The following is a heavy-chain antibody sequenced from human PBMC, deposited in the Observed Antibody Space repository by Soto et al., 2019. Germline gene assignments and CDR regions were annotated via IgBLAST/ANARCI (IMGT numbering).Heavy chain of an antibody. CDR3: ARGDSTDCSNGVCSFFYDHDMDV. D-gene: IGHD2-8*01. CDR2: INPKSGGT. Sequence: ASVKVSCKASGYSFTDYHIHWVRQAPGQGPEWLGRINPKSGGTSTAQKFQGWVTMTTDTSISTASMELTRLTSDDTAIYYCARGDSTDCSNGVCSFFYDHDMDVWGQGTTVTVSS. CDR1: GYSFTDYH. V-gene: IGHV1-2*04. J-gene: IGHJ6*02.